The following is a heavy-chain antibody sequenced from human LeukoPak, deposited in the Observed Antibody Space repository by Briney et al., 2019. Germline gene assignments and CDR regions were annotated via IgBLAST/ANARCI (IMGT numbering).Heavy chain of an antibody. V-gene: IGHV4-61*02. CDR3: ARDSWWTAAGYYYYMDV. J-gene: IGHJ6*03. CDR2: IYTSGST. CDR1: GGSISSGGYY. D-gene: IGHD6-13*01. Sequence: SETLSLTCTVSGGSISSGGYYWSWIRQPAGKGLEWIGRIYTSGSTNYNPSLKSRVTISVDTSKNQFSLKLSSVTAADTAVYYCARDSWWTAAGYYYYMDVWGKGTTVTVSS.